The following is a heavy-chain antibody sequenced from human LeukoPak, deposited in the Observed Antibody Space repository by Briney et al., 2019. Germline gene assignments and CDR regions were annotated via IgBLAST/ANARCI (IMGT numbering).Heavy chain of an antibody. V-gene: IGHV4-39*01. CDR1: GGSIRSSSCY. CDR2: IYYSGST. CDR3: ARRVTMVRGVIRNFDY. Sequence: NPSETLSLTCTVSGGSIRSSSCYWGWIRQPPGKGLEWIGSIYYSGSTYYNPSLKSRVTISVDTSKNQFSLKLSSVTAADTAVYYCARRVTMVRGVIRNFDYWGQGTLVTVSS. J-gene: IGHJ4*02. D-gene: IGHD3-10*01.